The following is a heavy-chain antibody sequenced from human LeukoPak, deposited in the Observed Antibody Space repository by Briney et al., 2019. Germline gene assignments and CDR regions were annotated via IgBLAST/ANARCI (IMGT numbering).Heavy chain of an antibody. CDR3: ARKNPAYCGGDCYSYAFDI. Sequence: PSETLSLTCTVSGGSISSYYWSWIRQPPGKGLEWIGYIYYSGSTNYNPSFKSRVTISVDTSKNQFSLKLSSVAAADTAVYYCARKNPAYCGGDCYSYAFDIWGQGTMVTVSS. CDR1: GGSISSYY. CDR2: IYYSGST. D-gene: IGHD2-21*01. J-gene: IGHJ3*02. V-gene: IGHV4-59*01.